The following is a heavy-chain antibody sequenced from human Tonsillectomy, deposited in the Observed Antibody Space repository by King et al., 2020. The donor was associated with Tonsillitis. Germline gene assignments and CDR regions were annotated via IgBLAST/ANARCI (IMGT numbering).Heavy chain of an antibody. Sequence: ESGGGLVQPGGSLRLSCVGSGFTFSRYAMAWVRQAPGKGLEWVSAISGSGSATYHADSVRGRFTISRDNSKNTLFLQMDSQRAEDTAVYYCAKEGGWYYFDAWGQGSLVTVSS. V-gene: IGHV3-23*01. D-gene: IGHD2-15*01. J-gene: IGHJ4*02. CDR3: AKEGGWYYFDA. CDR1: GFTFSRYA. CDR2: ISGSGSAT.